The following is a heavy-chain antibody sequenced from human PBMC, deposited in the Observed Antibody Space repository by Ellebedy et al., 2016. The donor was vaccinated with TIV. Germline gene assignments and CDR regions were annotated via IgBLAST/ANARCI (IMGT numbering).Heavy chain of an antibody. J-gene: IGHJ4*02. Sequence: GESLKISCAASGFTVTTNYMNWVRQAPGKGLEWASVIFSAADGGETHYADSGKGRFTISRDSSKNTLYLQMNSLRAEDTAVYYCARDAAGNGGKLDYWGQGALVTVSS. CDR3: ARDAAGNGGKLDY. CDR2: IFSAADGGET. CDR1: GFTVTTNY. V-gene: IGHV3-53*01. D-gene: IGHD4-23*01.